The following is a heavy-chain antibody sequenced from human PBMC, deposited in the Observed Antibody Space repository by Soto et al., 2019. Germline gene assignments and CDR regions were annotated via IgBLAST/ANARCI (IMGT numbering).Heavy chain of an antibody. CDR3: ARAPGLIRLIRSGGRGWFDP. D-gene: IGHD3-16*01. CDR2: ISYDGSNK. CDR1: GFTFSSYA. Sequence: QVQLVESGGGVVQPGRSLRLSCAASGFTFSSYAMHWVRQAPGKGLEWVAVISYDGSNKYYADSVKGRSTISRHNSKNTLYVQMNSRRAEDTDVYYCARAPGLIRLIRSGGRGWFDPWGQGTLVTVSS. V-gene: IGHV3-30-3*01. J-gene: IGHJ5*02.